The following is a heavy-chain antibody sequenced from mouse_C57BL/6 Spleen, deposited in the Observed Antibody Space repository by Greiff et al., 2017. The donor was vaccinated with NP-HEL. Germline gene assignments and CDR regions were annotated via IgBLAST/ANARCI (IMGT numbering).Heavy chain of an antibody. Sequence: QVQLQQPGAELVMPGASVKLSCKASGYTFTSYWMHWVKQRPGQGLEWIGEIDPSDSYTNYNQKFKGNSTLTVDKSSSTAYMQLSSLTSEDSAVYYCSRWARYGSGDYWGQGTTLTVSS. CDR3: SRWARYGSGDY. CDR2: IDPSDSYT. V-gene: IGHV1-69*01. CDR1: GYTFTSYW. J-gene: IGHJ2*01. D-gene: IGHD1-1*01.